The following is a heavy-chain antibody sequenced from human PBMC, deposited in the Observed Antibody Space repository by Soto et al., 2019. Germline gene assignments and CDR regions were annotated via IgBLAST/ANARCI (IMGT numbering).Heavy chain of an antibody. CDR1: GDSFNDYY. J-gene: IGHJ6*03. Sequence: VQLVQSGAEVKKPGASVKVSCKTSGDSFNDYYIHWVRQAPGQGLEWMGWINPNGGVTKYAQKFQGRVTVTRDTSIRTVYMELSSLRSDDTAVYHCARESGGATATLDYYYFYMDVWGKGTTVTVSS. D-gene: IGHD5-12*01. CDR3: ARESGGATATLDYYYFYMDV. CDR2: INPNGGVT. V-gene: IGHV1-2*02.